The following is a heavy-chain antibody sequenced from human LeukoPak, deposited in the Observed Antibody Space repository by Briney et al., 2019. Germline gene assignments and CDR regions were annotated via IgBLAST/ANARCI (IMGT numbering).Heavy chain of an antibody. CDR2: MYTSGGT. Sequence: PSETLSLTCSVSGGSISSYHWSWIRQPAGKGLEWIGRMYTSGGTTYNPSLKSRVTLSVDVSKNRFSLNLTSVTAADTALYFCARTHFDSLGWFDPWGQGIQVIVSS. CDR3: ARTHFDSLGWFDP. CDR1: GGSISSYH. J-gene: IGHJ5*02. V-gene: IGHV4-4*07. D-gene: IGHD3-9*01.